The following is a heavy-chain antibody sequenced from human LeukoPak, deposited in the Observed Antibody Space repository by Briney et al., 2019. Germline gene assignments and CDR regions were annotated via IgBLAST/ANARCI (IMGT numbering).Heavy chain of an antibody. D-gene: IGHD2-15*01. CDR2: MNPNSGNT. J-gene: IGHJ6*02. CDR3: ARVDCGGGSCYELDNGMDV. CDR1: GYTFTSYD. V-gene: IGHV1-8*01. Sequence: ASVKVSCKASGYTFTSYDINWVRQATGQGLEWMGWMNPNSGNTGYAQKFQGRVTMTRNTSIRTAYMELSSLRSEDTAVYYCARVDCGGGSCYELDNGMDVWGQGTTVTVSS.